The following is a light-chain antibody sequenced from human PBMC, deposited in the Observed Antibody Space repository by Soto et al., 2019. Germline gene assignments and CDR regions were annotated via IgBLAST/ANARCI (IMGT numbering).Light chain of an antibody. CDR3: QQYCSSPPMYT. J-gene: IGKJ2*01. Sequence: EMVLTQSPGTLSLSAGERATLSCRTSQTVRSTYLAWYQQKPGQAPRLLIYGASSRATGIPDRFSGSGSGTDLTLSISRLEPEDFAVYYCQQYCSSPPMYTFGQGTKQEI. CDR1: QTVRSTY. V-gene: IGKV3-20*01. CDR2: GAS.